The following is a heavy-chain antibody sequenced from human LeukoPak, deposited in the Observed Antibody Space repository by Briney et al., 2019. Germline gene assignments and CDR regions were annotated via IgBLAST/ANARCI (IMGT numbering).Heavy chain of an antibody. CDR1: GYTFTGYY. CDR2: INPNSGGT. D-gene: IGHD1-1*01. J-gene: IGHJ4*02. V-gene: IGHV1-2*06. Sequence: ASVKVSCKASGYTFTGYYMHWGRQAPGQGLEWMGRINPNSGGTNYAQKFQGRVTMTRDTSISTTYMELSRLRSDDTAVYYCARDEEVQLERRFDYWGQGTLVTVSS. CDR3: ARDEEVQLERRFDY.